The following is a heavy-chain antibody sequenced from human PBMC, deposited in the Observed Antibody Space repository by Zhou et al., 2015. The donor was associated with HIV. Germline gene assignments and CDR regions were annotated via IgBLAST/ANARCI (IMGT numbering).Heavy chain of an antibody. D-gene: IGHD5-12*01. CDR1: GFTFSSSG. CDR2: IWYDGSNK. J-gene: IGHJ4*02. CDR3: ARENRYSGYDLVDY. V-gene: IGHV3-33*01. Sequence: QVQLVESGGGVVQPGRSLRLSCAASGFTFSSSGMHWVRQAPGKGLEWVAVIWYDGSNKYYADSVKGRFSISRDNSKNTLYLQMNSLRAEDTAVYYCARENRYSGYDLVDYWGQGTLVTVSS.